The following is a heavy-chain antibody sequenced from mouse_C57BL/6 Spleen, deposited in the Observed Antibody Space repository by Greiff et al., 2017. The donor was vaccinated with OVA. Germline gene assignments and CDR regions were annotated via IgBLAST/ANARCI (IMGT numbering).Heavy chain of an antibody. J-gene: IGHJ1*03. D-gene: IGHD1-1*01. CDR1: GFTFSDYY. Sequence: EVKVVESEGGLVQPGSSMKLSCTASGFTFSDYYMAWVRQVPEKGLEWVANINYDGSSTYYLDSLKSRFIISRDNAKNILYLQISSLKSEDTATYYCAKIYYGSSYDGWYFDVWGTGTTVTVSS. CDR2: INYDGSST. V-gene: IGHV5-16*01. CDR3: AKIYYGSSYDGWYFDV.